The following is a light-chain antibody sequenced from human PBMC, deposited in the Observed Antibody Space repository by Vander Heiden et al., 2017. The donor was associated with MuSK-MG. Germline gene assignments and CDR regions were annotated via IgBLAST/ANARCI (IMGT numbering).Light chain of an antibody. J-gene: IGKJ2*01. CDR2: TAT. V-gene: IGKV1-39*01. Sequence: DIQMTQSPSSLSASVGDRVTIICRASQSVSSYLNWYQHKPGKAPKLLISTATSLQSGVPSRFSGSGSGTDFTLTISRLQPEDFASYYCQQRDSMPSTFGQGTKLEIK. CDR3: QQRDSMPST. CDR1: QSVSSY.